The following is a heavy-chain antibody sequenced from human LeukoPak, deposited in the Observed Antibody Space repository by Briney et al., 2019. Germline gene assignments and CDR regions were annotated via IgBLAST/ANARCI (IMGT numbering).Heavy chain of an antibody. D-gene: IGHD1-26*01. CDR2: IWYDGSNE. V-gene: IGHV3-33*01. J-gene: IGHJ4*02. CDR1: GFTFSRYG. CDR3: ARGNTVGATAFEY. Sequence: GGSLRLSCAASGFTFSRYGMHWVRQAPGKGLEWVAVIWYDGSNEEYADSVKGRFTISRDNSKSTLYLQMNSLRVEDTAVYYCARGNTVGATAFEYWGQGTLVSVSS.